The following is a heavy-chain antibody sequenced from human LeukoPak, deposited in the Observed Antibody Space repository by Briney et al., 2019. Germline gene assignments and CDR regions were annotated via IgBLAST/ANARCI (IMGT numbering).Heavy chain of an antibody. CDR2: ISHTGGA. CDR1: GGPVSGYY. CDR3: AREDYGTGSYYRGDAFDI. Sequence: SETLSLTCAVSGGPVSGYYWTWVRQPLGKGLEWIGEISHTGGANYNPSLKSRVTIGLDTSKKQLSLKLESVTAADTAVYYCAREDYGTGSYYRGDAFDIWGHGTMVTVSS. D-gene: IGHD3-10*01. V-gene: IGHV4-34*01. J-gene: IGHJ3*02.